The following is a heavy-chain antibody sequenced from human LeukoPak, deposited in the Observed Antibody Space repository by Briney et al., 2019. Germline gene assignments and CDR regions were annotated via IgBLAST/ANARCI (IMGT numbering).Heavy chain of an antibody. V-gene: IGHV3-53*05. CDR3: AKGGSGDIVVVVAATPFDY. CDR2: IYSGGST. D-gene: IGHD2-15*01. J-gene: IGHJ4*02. Sequence: GGSLRLSCAASGFTVSSNYMNWVRQAPGKGLEWVSIIYSGGSTYYADSVKGRFTISRDNSNNIVYLQMNSLRAEDTALYYCAKGGSGDIVVVVAATPFDYWGQGTLVTVSS. CDR1: GFTVSSNY.